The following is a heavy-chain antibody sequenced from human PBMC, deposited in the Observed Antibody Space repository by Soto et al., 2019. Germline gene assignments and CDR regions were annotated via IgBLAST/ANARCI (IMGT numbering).Heavy chain of an antibody. V-gene: IGHV4-59*01. Sequence: SETLSLTCTVSGGSISSYYWSWIRQPPGKGLEWIGYIYYSGSTNYNPSLKSRVTISVDTSKNQFSLKLSSVTAADTAVYYCARDSGRFIMVRGVIQPERYYYYYMDVWGKGTTVTVSS. CDR2: IYYSGST. D-gene: IGHD3-10*01. J-gene: IGHJ6*03. CDR3: ARDSGRFIMVRGVIQPERYYYYYMDV. CDR1: GGSISSYY.